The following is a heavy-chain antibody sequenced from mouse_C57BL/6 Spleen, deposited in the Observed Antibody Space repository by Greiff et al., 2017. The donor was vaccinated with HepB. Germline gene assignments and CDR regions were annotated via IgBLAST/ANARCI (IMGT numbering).Heavy chain of an antibody. V-gene: IGHV7-1*01. J-gene: IGHJ1*03. D-gene: IGHD1-1*01. Sequence: EVKLVESGGGLVQSGRSLRLSCATSGFTFSDFYMEWVRQAPGKGLEWIAASRNKANDYTTEYSASVKGRFIVSRDTSQSILYLQMNALRAEDTAIYYCARAHYGSSYGWYFDVWGTGTTVTVSS. CDR3: ARAHYGSSYGWYFDV. CDR2: SRNKANDYTT. CDR1: GFTFSDFY.